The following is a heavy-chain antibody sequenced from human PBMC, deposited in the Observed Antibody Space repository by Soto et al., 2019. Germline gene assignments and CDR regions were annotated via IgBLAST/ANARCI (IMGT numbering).Heavy chain of an antibody. CDR1: GGSISSSSYY. CDR3: ARVDYGDYNWFDP. CDR2: IYYSVST. Sequence: QLQLQESGPGLVKPSETLSLTCTVSGGSISSSSYYWGWIRQPPGKGLEWIGSIYYSVSTYYNPSLKSRITISVDTSKNQFSLKVNSVTAADTAVYYCARVDYGDYNWFDPWGQGTLVIASS. V-gene: IGHV4-39*01. D-gene: IGHD4-17*01. J-gene: IGHJ5*02.